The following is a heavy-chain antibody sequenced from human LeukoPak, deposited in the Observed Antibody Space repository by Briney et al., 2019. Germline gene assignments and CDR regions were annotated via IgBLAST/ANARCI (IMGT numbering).Heavy chain of an antibody. J-gene: IGHJ3*02. CDR2: ISGSGGST. Sequence: GGSLRLSCAASGFTFSSYAMSWVRQAPGKGLEWVSAISGSGGSTYYADSVKGRFTISRDNSKNTLYLQMNSLRAEDTAEYYCAKDSRRGYTGYDPFHAFDIWGQGTVVTVSS. D-gene: IGHD5-12*01. CDR3: AKDSRRGYTGYDPFHAFDI. CDR1: GFTFSSYA. V-gene: IGHV3-23*01.